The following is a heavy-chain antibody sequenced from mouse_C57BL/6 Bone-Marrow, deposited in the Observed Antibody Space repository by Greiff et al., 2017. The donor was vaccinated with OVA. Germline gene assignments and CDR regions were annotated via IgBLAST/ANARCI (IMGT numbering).Heavy chain of an antibody. CDR2: IHPNSGST. Sequence: QVQLQQPGAELVKPGASVKLSCNASGYTFTSYWMHWVKQRPGQGLEWIGMIHPNSGSTNYNEKFKSKATLTVDNSSSTAYMQLSSLTSEDSAVYYCARGRIRRAMDYWGQGTSVTVSS. CDR1: GYTFTSYW. CDR3: ARGRIRRAMDY. J-gene: IGHJ4*01. V-gene: IGHV1-64*01. D-gene: IGHD2-12*01.